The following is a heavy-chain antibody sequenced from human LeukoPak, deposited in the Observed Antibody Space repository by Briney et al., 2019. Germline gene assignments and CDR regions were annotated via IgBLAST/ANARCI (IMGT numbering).Heavy chain of an antibody. J-gene: IGHJ4*02. Sequence: AGGPLRLSCAASGFTLSSFEMNWVRQAPGKGLEWVSYIDFSGRTISYAASVKGRFIISRDNAKNSLYLQMNSLRAEDTAVYYCARGLGSSGWYYLFVYWGQGAMVTVSS. D-gene: IGHD6-19*01. V-gene: IGHV3-48*03. CDR2: IDFSGRTI. CDR1: GFTLSSFE. CDR3: ARGLGSSGWYYLFVY.